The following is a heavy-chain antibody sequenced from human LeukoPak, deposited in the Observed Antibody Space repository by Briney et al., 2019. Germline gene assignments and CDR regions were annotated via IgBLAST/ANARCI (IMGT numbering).Heavy chain of an antibody. D-gene: IGHD3-10*01. J-gene: IGHJ6*04. CDR2: ISSSGSTI. CDR1: GFTFSSYA. Sequence: GGSLRLSCAASGFTFSSYAMSWVRQAPGKGLEWVSYISSSGSTIYYADSVKGRFTISGDNAKNSLYLQMNSLRAEDTAVYYCARSMVRGVIISFRYYGMDVWGKGTTVTVSS. CDR3: ARSMVRGVIISFRYYGMDV. V-gene: IGHV3-48*03.